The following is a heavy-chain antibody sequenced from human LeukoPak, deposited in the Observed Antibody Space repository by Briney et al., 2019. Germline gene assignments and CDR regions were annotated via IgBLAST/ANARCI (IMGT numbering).Heavy chain of an antibody. Sequence: SGTLSLTCAVYGGSFSGYYWSWIRQPPGKGLEWIGEINHSGSTNYNPSLKSRVTISVDTSKNQFSLKLSSVTAADTAVYYCARIIAVAGNDYWGQGTLVTVSS. CDR2: INHSGST. CDR3: ARIIAVAGNDY. CDR1: GGSFSGYY. D-gene: IGHD6-19*01. J-gene: IGHJ4*02. V-gene: IGHV4-34*01.